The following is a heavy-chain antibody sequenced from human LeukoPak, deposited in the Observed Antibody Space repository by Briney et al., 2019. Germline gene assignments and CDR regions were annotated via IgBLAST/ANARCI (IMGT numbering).Heavy chain of an antibody. V-gene: IGHV3-20*04. CDR3: ARAAYYYDSSGSDAFDI. CDR2: INWNGGST. Sequence: GGSLRLSCAASGFTFDDYGMSWVRQAPGKGLEWVSGINWNGGSTGYADSVKGRFTISRDNAKNSLYLQMNSLRAEDTALYYCARAAYYYDSSGSDAFDIWGQGTMVTVSS. CDR1: GFTFDDYG. D-gene: IGHD3-22*01. J-gene: IGHJ3*02.